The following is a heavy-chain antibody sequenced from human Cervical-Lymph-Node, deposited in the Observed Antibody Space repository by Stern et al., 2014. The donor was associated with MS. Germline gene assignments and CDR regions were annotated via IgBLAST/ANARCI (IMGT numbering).Heavy chain of an antibody. D-gene: IGHD5-12*01. CDR1: GFTFSNYA. V-gene: IGHV3-30-3*01. CDR3: ARDAGGSGYYIDY. CDR2: ISYDGSNK. Sequence: VQLLESGGGVIQPGRSLRLSCAASGFTFSNYAMLWVRQAPGKGLEWVAIISYDGSNKYYADSVKGRFTISRDNSKNTVFLEMNSLRAEDTAVFYCARDAGGSGYYIDYWGQGTLVTVSS. J-gene: IGHJ4*02.